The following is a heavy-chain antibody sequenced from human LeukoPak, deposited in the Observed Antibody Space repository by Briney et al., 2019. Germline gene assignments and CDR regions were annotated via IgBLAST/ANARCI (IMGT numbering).Heavy chain of an antibody. Sequence: SDTLSLTCIVSGGSISNSNYYWGWIRQPPGKGLEWIGSIYYSGSTYYNPSLESRVTISVDTSKNQFSLTLSSVTAADTAVYYCARPGPDYGDYRAFDIWGQGTMVIVSS. J-gene: IGHJ3*02. V-gene: IGHV4-39*01. CDR1: GGSISNSNYY. D-gene: IGHD4-17*01. CDR2: IYYSGST. CDR3: ARPGPDYGDYRAFDI.